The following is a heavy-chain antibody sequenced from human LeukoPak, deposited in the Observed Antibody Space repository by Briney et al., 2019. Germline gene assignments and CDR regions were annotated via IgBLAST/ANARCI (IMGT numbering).Heavy chain of an antibody. Sequence: PSETLSLTCTVSGGSISSSSYYWGWIRQPPGKGLEWIGSIYYSGSTYYNPSLKSRVTISVDTSKNQFSLKLSSVTAADTAVYYCARGRLEVAGLIDYWGQGTLVTVSS. J-gene: IGHJ4*02. CDR1: GGSISSSSYY. V-gene: IGHV4-39*07. CDR2: IYYSGST. D-gene: IGHD6-19*01. CDR3: ARGRLEVAGLIDY.